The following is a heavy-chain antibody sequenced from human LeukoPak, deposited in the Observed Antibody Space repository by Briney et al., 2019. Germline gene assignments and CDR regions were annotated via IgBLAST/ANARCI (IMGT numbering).Heavy chain of an antibody. Sequence: PSGSLRLSCAASGFTISDYSMNWVRQAPGKGLEWVSYISSSSLCINYAYSVKGRFTVSRDNAKNSLFLQMNSLRAEDTAVYYCVREAYEYHFDYWGQGSLVTVHS. CDR1: GFTISDYS. J-gene: IGHJ4*02. CDR3: VREAYEYHFDY. D-gene: IGHD5-12*01. CDR2: ISSSSLCI. V-gene: IGHV3-21*06.